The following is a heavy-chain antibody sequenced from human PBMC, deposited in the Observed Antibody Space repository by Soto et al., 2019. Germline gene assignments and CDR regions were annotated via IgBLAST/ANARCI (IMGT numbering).Heavy chain of an antibody. CDR3: ARGGGSDSFDY. V-gene: IGHV4-30-2*01. J-gene: IGHJ4*02. CDR2: INHLETT. CDR1: GSSITFGGYS. Sequence: SESLSLPCPVSGSSITFGGYSWSWLRQTPGKGLEWIGYINHLETTFYNPSFESRLTLSIDRAKNQFSLKLHSMSAADRAVYFCARGGGSDSFDYWGQGMLVTVSS. D-gene: IGHD1-26*01.